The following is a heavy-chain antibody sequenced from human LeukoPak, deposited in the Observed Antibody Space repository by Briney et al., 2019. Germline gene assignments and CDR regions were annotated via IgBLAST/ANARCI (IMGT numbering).Heavy chain of an antibody. CDR1: GGSITGHY. J-gene: IGHJ3*02. D-gene: IGHD6-19*01. Sequence: SETLSLTCAVSGGSITGHYWNWIRQTPGMRLEWIGYTSYSRTTIYNSYFKCRATMSIDTSKNQLYLNLTSVTATDTAVYYCAKLGHSDGWYLGAFDIWGQGTTVIVSS. CDR3: AKLGHSDGWYLGAFDI. V-gene: IGHV4-59*08. CDR2: TSYSRTT.